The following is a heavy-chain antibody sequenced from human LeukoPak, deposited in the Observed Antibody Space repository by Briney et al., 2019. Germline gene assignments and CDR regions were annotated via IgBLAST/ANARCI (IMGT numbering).Heavy chain of an antibody. D-gene: IGHD3-9*01. J-gene: IGHJ4*02. CDR1: GYTFTSYG. CDR2: ISAYNGNT. V-gene: IGHV1-18*01. CDR3: ARDREGLGHILTGYYDY. Sequence: ASVKVSCKASGYTFTSYGISWVRQAPGQGLEWMGCISAYNGNTNYAQKLQGRVTMTTDTSTSTAYMELRSLRSDDTAVYYCARDREGLGHILTGYYDYWGQGTLVTVSS.